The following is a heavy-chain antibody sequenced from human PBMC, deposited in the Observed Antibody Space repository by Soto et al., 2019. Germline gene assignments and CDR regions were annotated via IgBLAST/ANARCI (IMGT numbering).Heavy chain of an antibody. V-gene: IGHV1-3*01. Sequence: QVQLVQSGAEVKKPGASVKVSCRASGYTFTTYEIHWVRQAPGQELEWMGWISAASGKTKYSQKFQGRLNITMDTPASTAYMELSSLRSEDTAVYYCARNYLGRGVWGTGTTVTVPS. CDR1: GYTFTTYE. CDR2: ISAASGKT. J-gene: IGHJ6*04. D-gene: IGHD3-10*01. CDR3: ARNYLGRGV.